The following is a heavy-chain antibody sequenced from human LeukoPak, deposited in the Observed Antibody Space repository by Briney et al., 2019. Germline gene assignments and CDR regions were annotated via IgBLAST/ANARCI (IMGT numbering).Heavy chain of an antibody. CDR2: IYPGDSDS. J-gene: IGHJ3*02. CDR3: ASLSGSYVNDASDI. D-gene: IGHD1-26*01. CDR1: GYSFSSYW. V-gene: IGHV5-51*01. Sequence: GESLKISCKGSGYSFSSYWIAWVRQMPGKGLEWMGIIYPGDSDSKYSRSFEGQVTTSADKSINTAYLQWSSLKASDTAMYYCASLSGSYVNDASDIWGQGTMVTVSS.